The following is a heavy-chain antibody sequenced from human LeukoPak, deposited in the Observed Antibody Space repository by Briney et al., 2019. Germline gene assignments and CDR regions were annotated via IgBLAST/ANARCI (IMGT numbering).Heavy chain of an antibody. CDR1: GYTFTNYW. CDR3: ARVVDTAMDY. J-gene: IGHJ4*02. Sequence: GESLKISCKGSGYTFTNYWIAWVRQMPGKGLEWMGIIYPGDSDTRYSPSFQGQVTISADKSISTAYLQWSSLKASDTAMYYCARVVDTAMDYWGQGTLVTVSS. CDR2: IYPGDSDT. D-gene: IGHD5-18*01. V-gene: IGHV5-51*01.